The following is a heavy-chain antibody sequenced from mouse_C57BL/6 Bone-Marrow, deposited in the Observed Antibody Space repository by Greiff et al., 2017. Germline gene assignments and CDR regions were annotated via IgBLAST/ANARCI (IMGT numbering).Heavy chain of an antibody. Sequence: EVNVVESGGGLVQPGGSLKLSCAASGFTFSDYYMYWVRQTPEKRLEWVAYISNGGGSTYYPDTVKGRFTISRDNAKNTLYLQMSRLKSEDTAMYYCASTTVVATNAMDYWGQGTSVTVSA. D-gene: IGHD1-1*01. CDR3: ASTTVVATNAMDY. V-gene: IGHV5-12*01. CDR1: GFTFSDYY. J-gene: IGHJ4*01. CDR2: ISNGGGST.